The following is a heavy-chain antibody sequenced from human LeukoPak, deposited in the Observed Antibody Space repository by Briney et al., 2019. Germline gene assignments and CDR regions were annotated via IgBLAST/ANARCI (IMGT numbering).Heavy chain of an antibody. CDR3: AREYNWNYLDP. CDR2: INQDGTVK. V-gene: IGHV3-7*01. J-gene: IGHJ5*02. CDR1: GFTFSDYW. D-gene: IGHD1-7*01. Sequence: GGSLRLSCAASGFTFSDYWMHWVRQAPGKGLEWVANINQDGTVKHSVDSLKGRFTISRDNSKNTLYLQMNSLRAEDTAVYYCAREYNWNYLDPWGQGTLVTVSS.